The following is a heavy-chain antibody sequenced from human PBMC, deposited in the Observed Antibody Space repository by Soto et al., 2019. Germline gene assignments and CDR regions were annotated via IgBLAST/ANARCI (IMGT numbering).Heavy chain of an antibody. J-gene: IGHJ5*02. D-gene: IGHD6-13*01. CDR2: IWYDGSNK. V-gene: IGHV3-33*01. CDR3: ARDSSSWYRPGPASNWFDP. Sequence: GGSLRLSCAASGFTFSSYGMHWVRQAPGKGLEWVAVIWYDGSNKYYADSVKGRFTISRDNSKNTLYLQMNSLRAEDTAVYYCARDSSSWYRPGPASNWFDPWGQGTLVTVSS. CDR1: GFTFSSYG.